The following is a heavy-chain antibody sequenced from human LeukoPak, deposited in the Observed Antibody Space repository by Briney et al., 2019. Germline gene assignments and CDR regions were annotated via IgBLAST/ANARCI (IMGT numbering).Heavy chain of an antibody. CDR3: ASWYSNPTYYGMDV. CDR1: GFTFSTYA. D-gene: IGHD4-4*01. Sequence: PGGSLRLSCAASGFTFSTYAMHLVRRAPGKGLEWVAVISYDGSNKYYADSVKGRFTISRDNSKNTLYLQMNSLRAEDTAVYYCASWYSNPTYYGMDVWGQGTTVTVSS. J-gene: IGHJ6*02. V-gene: IGHV3-30-3*01. CDR2: ISYDGSNK.